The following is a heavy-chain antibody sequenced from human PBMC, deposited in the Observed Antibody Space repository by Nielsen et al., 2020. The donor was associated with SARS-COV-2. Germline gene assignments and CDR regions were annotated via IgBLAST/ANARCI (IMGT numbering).Heavy chain of an antibody. V-gene: IGHV3-7*01. J-gene: IGHJ4*02. D-gene: IGHD6-13*01. CDR1: GFTFSSYW. CDR3: ARDQAYSSSHPPFDY. CDR2: IKQDGSEK. Sequence: GESLKISCAASGFTFSSYWMSWVRQAPGKGLEWVANIKQDGSEKYYVDSVKGRFTISRDNAKNSLYLQMNSLRAEDTAVYYCARDQAYSSSHPPFDYWGQGTLVTVSS.